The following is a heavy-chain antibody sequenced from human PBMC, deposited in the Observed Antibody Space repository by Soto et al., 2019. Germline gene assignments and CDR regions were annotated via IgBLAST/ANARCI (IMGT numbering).Heavy chain of an antibody. V-gene: IGHV1-18*01. CDR2: IKVDNGDT. Sequence: QVHLVQPGGEVKQPGASVKVSCKASGYTLKNYGIGWVRQAPGLGPEWVGWIKVDNGDTKYAEKLQGRVTLNTDTSTSTAYKELRNLRSDDTAFYYCARSRYYFDYWGQGTLVTVSS. CDR3: ARSRYYFDY. CDR1: GYTLKNYG. J-gene: IGHJ4*02.